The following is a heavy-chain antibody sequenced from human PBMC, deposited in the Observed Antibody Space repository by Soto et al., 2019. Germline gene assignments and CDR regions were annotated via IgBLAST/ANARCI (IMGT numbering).Heavy chain of an antibody. CDR3: ARGCPTVYGSGNPFDY. V-gene: IGHV4-34*01. Sequence: SETLSLTCAVYGGSFSGYYWSWIRQPPGKWLEWIGEINHSASTNYNPSLKSRVTISVDTSKNQFSLKLSSVTAADTAVYYCARGCPTVYGSGNPFDYWGQGTLVTVSS. D-gene: IGHD3-10*01. CDR2: INHSAST. J-gene: IGHJ4*02. CDR1: GGSFSGYY.